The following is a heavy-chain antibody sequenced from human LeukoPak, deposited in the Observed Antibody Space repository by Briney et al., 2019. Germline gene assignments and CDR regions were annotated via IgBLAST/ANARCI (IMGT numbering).Heavy chain of an antibody. J-gene: IGHJ4*02. Sequence: ASVKVSCKAAGYTFTGLYLHWVRQAPGQGLERMGWINPNSGGTDFAQKFQGRVTMTRDTSISTAYMELSRLTSDDTAVYFCARGAKGFDYWGQGTLVAVSS. CDR2: INPNSGGT. CDR1: GYTFTGLY. V-gene: IGHV1-2*02. CDR3: ARGAKGFDY.